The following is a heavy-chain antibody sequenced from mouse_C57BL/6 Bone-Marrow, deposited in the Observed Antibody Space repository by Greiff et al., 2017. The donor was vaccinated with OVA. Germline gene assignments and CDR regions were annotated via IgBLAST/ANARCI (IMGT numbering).Heavy chain of an antibody. D-gene: IGHD2-4*01. J-gene: IGHJ2*01. CDR2: IYPRSGNT. CDR3: ARVGDYDVRDY. V-gene: IGHV1-81*01. CDR1: GYTFTSYG. Sequence: ESGAELARPGASVKLSCKASGYTFTSYGISWVKQRTGQGLEWIGEIYPRSGNTYYNEKFKGQATLTAYKSSSTAYMELRSLTSEDSAVYFCARVGDYDVRDYWGQGTTLTVSS.